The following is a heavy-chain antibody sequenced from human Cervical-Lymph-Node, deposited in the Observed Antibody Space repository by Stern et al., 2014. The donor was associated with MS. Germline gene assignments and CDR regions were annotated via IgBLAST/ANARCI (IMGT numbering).Heavy chain of an antibody. CDR1: GFSLNTYGMS. J-gene: IGHJ6*02. V-gene: IGHV2-70*01. CDR3: ARRALYYYGMDV. CDR2: IDWGDEK. Sequence: QVTLKESGPALVKPTQTVTLTCTLSGFSLNTYGMSVHWIRQPPGQALEWLAFIDWGDEKFYSTSLKTRLTVSKDTSKNQVLLTMTNMDSADTATYYCARRALYYYGMDVWGQGTTVTVSS. D-gene: IGHD2-2*02.